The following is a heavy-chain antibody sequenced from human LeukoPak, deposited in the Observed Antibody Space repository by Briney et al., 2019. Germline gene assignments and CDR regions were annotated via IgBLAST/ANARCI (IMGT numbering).Heavy chain of an antibody. Sequence: SETLSLTCTVSGYSISSGYYWGWIRQPPGKGLEWIGSIYHSGSTYYNPSLKSRVTISVDRSKNQFSLKLSSVTAADTAVYYCAVLYYYDSSGYYNYWGQGTLVTVSS. CDR1: GYSISSGYY. CDR3: AVLYYYDSSGYYNY. CDR2: IYHSGST. J-gene: IGHJ4*02. D-gene: IGHD3-22*01. V-gene: IGHV4-38-2*02.